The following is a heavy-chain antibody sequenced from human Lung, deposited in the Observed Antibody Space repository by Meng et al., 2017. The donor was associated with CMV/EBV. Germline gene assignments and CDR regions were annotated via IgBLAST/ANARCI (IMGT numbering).Heavy chain of an antibody. CDR2: IPHDGSNK. CDR1: GFTFNFYG. V-gene: IGHV3-30*02. D-gene: IGHD2-15*01. Sequence: GESLKISCAASGFTFNFYGMHWVRQAPGKGLEWVAFIPHDGSNKYYSESVKGRFTISRDNYENTLYLQMNSLRAEDMAVYYCAKDQRYSSGSDYWGQGTLVTGSS. CDR3: AKDQRYSSGSDY. J-gene: IGHJ4*02.